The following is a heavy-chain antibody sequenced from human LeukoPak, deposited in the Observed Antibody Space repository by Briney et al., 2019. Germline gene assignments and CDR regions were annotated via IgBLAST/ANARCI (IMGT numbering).Heavy chain of an antibody. D-gene: IGHD1-26*01. Sequence: ASVKVSCKASGYTFTSYGISWVRQAPGQGLEWMGWISAYNGNTNYAQKLQGRVTMTTDTSTGTAYMELRSLRSDDTAVYYCARNTGIVGATSLTNDWFDPWGQGTLVTVSS. CDR1: GYTFTSYG. CDR2: ISAYNGNT. CDR3: ARNTGIVGATSLTNDWFDP. V-gene: IGHV1-18*01. J-gene: IGHJ5*02.